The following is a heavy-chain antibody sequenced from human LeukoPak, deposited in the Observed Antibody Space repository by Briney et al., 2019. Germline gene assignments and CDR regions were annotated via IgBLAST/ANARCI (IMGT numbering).Heavy chain of an antibody. V-gene: IGHV3-33*01. D-gene: IGHD6-13*01. CDR3: ARDRVWFDP. J-gene: IGHJ5*02. CDR2: IWYDGGNK. CDR1: GFTFSSYG. Sequence: GGSLRLSCAASGFTFSSYGMHWVRQAPGKGLEWVAVIWYDGGNKYYADSVKGRFTISRDNPKNTLYLQMDSLRAEDTAVYYCARDRVWFDPWGQGTLVTVSS.